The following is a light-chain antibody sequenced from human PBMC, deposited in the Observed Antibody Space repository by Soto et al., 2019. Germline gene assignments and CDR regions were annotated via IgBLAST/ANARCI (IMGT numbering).Light chain of an antibody. CDR1: QSVSSN. Sequence: EIVMTQSPATLSVSPGERATLSCRASQSVSSNLAWYQQKPGQAPRLLIYGASTRATGIPARFSGSGSETDFTLTISSLQSEDFAVYYCQQYNNWPITFAQGTRLEIK. J-gene: IGKJ5*01. V-gene: IGKV3-15*01. CDR2: GAS. CDR3: QQYNNWPIT.